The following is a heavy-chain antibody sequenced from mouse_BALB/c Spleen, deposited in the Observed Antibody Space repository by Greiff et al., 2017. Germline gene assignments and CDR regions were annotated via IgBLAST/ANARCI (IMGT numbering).Heavy chain of an antibody. V-gene: IGHV5-6-3*01. J-gene: IGHJ2*01. CDR3: ARDYYGSSYAYFDY. Sequence: EVKLMESGGGLVQPGGSLKLSCAASGFTFSSYGMSWVRQTPDKRLELVATINSNGGSTYYPDSVKGRFTISRDNARNILYLQMSSLRSEDTAMYYCARDYYGSSYAYFDYWGQGTTLTVSS. CDR2: INSNGGST. D-gene: IGHD1-1*01. CDR1: GFTFSSYG.